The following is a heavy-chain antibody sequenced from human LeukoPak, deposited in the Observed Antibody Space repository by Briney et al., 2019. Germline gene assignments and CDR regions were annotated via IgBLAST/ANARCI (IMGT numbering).Heavy chain of an antibody. CDR1: GYIFKNYG. CDR3: ARDRWSGSYYQGLDF. D-gene: IGHD1-26*01. Sequence: ASVKVSCKAAGYIFKNYGISWVRQAPGHGLEWMGWISPYKDNKNFAQKFQGRVTLTTDTSTSTAYMELRSLTSDDTAVYYCARDRWSGSYYQGLDFWGQGTKVTVSS. J-gene: IGHJ3*01. V-gene: IGHV1-18*01. CDR2: ISPYKDNK.